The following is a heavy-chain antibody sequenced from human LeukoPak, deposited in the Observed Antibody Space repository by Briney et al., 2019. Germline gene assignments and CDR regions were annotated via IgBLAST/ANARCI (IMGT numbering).Heavy chain of an antibody. CDR2: ISTSGST. Sequence: PSETLSLTRTVSGGSISSYYWSWIRQPAGKGLESVGHISTSGSTNYNPSLKSRVTMSVDTSKNQCSLKLSSVTAADTAVYYCARVRYSDSSVLTRKRSYYFDYWGQGTLVTVSS. J-gene: IGHJ4*02. CDR3: ARVRYSDSSVLTRKRSYYFDY. D-gene: IGHD3-22*01. CDR1: GGSISSYY. V-gene: IGHV4-4*07.